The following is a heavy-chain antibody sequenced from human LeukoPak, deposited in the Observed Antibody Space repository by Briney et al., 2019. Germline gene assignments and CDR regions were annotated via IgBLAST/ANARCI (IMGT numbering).Heavy chain of an antibody. V-gene: IGHV3-30*18. D-gene: IGHD6-6*01. Sequence: GGSLRLSCAASGFTFSSYGMHWVRQAPGKGLEWVAVIASDGGIKYYADSVKGRFTISRDNSKNTLYLQMNSLRAEDTAVYYCAKVYDIAARRSYFDYWGQGTLVTVSS. CDR1: GFTFSSYG. CDR2: IASDGGIK. CDR3: AKVYDIAARRSYFDY. J-gene: IGHJ4*02.